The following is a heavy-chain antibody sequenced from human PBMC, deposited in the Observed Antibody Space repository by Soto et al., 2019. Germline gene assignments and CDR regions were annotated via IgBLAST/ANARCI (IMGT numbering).Heavy chain of an antibody. CDR2: INGGNGNT. J-gene: IGHJ3*02. CDR1: GYTFINYA. CDR3: ARGTSLYAFGI. V-gene: IGHV1-3*01. Sequence: QVQLVQSGAEVKKPGASVKVSCKASGYTFINYAMHWVRQAPGQRLEWMGWINGGNGNTKYSQKLQGRVTMTRDTSATTAYMELSSLRSEDTAVYYCARGTSLYAFGIWGQGTMVTVSS.